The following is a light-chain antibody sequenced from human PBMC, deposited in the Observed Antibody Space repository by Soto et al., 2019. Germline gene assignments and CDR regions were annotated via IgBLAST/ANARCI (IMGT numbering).Light chain of an antibody. J-gene: IGKJ5*01. CDR1: QDISKW. Sequence: DIQLTQSPSSVSASVGDRVTITCRASQDISKWLVWYQQKPGKAPNLLIYAASTLQPGVPSRFSGSGSGTDFTLTINSLQPDDIATYYCQNYDSAPITFGQGTRLEIK. V-gene: IGKV1-27*01. CDR2: AAS. CDR3: QNYDSAPIT.